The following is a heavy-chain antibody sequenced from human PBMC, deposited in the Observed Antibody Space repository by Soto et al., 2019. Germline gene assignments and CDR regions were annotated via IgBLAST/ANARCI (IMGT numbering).Heavy chain of an antibody. Sequence: QVQLQESGPGLVKPSETLSLTCTVSGGSISSYYWSWIRQPPGKGLEWIGYIYYSGSTNYNPSLKSRVTISVDTSKSQFSLQLSSVTAADTAVYYCAREGLTGTIGLYYYYGMDVWGQGTTVTVSS. D-gene: IGHD1-7*01. CDR1: GGSISSYY. CDR2: IYYSGST. J-gene: IGHJ6*02. CDR3: AREGLTGTIGLYYYYGMDV. V-gene: IGHV4-59*01.